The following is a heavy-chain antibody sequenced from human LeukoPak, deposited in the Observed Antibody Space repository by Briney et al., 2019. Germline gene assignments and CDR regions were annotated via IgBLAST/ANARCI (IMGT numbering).Heavy chain of an antibody. CDR2: INPNSGGT. J-gene: IGHJ4*02. CDR1: GYTFTGYY. Sequence: ASVKVSCKASGYTFTGYYMHWVRQAPGQGLEWMGWINPNSGGTNYAQKFQGRVTMTRDTSISTAYMELSRLRSDDTAVYYCARAGITMVQGVIKGLGYWGQGTLVTVSS. D-gene: IGHD3-10*01. V-gene: IGHV1-2*02. CDR3: ARAGITMVQGVIKGLGY.